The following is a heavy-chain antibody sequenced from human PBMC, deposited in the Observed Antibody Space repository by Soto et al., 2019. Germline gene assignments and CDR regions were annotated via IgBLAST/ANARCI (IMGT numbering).Heavy chain of an antibody. CDR1: GGSVSSANYY. D-gene: IGHD3-10*01. J-gene: IGHJ4*02. Sequence: PSETLSLTCTVSGGSVSSANYYWNWIRQPPGKGLEWIGYISYSGSTNYNPSLKSRVTISLDTSKNQFSLKLNSVTAADTAVYYCASTGGFYGSGSYDYWGQGTLVTVSS. V-gene: IGHV4-61*01. CDR3: ASTGGFYGSGSYDY. CDR2: ISYSGST.